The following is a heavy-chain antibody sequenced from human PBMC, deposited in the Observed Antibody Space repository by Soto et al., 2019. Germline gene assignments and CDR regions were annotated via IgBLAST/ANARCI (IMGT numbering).Heavy chain of an antibody. D-gene: IGHD6-13*01. V-gene: IGHV4-34*01. Sequence: QVQLQQWGAGLFKPSETLSLTCAVYGGAFSGYYWGWIRPPPGKGLEWIGEINHVGGTNYNPSLKSRLTISVDTSKNQFSLKVNSVTAADTAVYYCARGQKGYSSSWYVDWGQGTPVTVSS. J-gene: IGHJ4*02. CDR3: ARGQKGYSSSWYVD. CDR1: GGAFSGYY. CDR2: INHVGGT.